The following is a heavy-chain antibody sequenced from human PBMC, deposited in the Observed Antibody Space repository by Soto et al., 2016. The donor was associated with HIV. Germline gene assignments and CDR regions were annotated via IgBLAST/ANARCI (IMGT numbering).Heavy chain of an antibody. D-gene: IGHD3-22*01. Sequence: QVQLVQSGAEVKKPGSSVKVSCKASGGTFSSYAISWVRQAPGQGLEWMGGIIPILGTANYAQKFQGRVTITADESTSTAYMELSSLRSEDTAVYYCARDPTYYYDSSGYHDAFDIWGQGTMATVSS. J-gene: IGHJ3*02. V-gene: IGHV1-69*11. CDR2: IIPILGTA. CDR1: GGTFSSYA. CDR3: ARDPTYYYDSSGYHDAFDI.